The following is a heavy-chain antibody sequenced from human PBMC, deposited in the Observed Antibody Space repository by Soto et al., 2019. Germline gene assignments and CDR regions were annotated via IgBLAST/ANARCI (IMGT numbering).Heavy chain of an antibody. D-gene: IGHD4-4*01. CDR1: GFDFDDHA. J-gene: IGHJ4*02. Sequence: EVQLVESGGGLVQPGRSLRLSCVASGFDFDDHAMSWVRQAPGKGLEWVSGISWNGAFIGYANSVRGRFTISRDDAKNSLYLQMNSLRPEDTALHYCTRDIFRTITTVDFWGQGTLVTVSS. CDR3: TRDIFRTITTVDF. CDR2: ISWNGAFI. V-gene: IGHV3-9*01.